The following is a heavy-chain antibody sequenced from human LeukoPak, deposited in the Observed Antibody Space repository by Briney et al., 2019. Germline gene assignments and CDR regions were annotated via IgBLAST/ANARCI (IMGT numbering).Heavy chain of an antibody. CDR2: ISGSGGST. CDR3: AKDATAMATFDY. V-gene: IGHV3-23*01. D-gene: IGHD5-18*01. Sequence: GGSLRLSCAASGFTFSYYGMNWVRQAPGKGLEWVSAISGSGGSTYYADSVKGRFTISRDNSKNTLYLQMNSLRAEDTAVYYCAKDATAMATFDYWGQGTLVTVSS. CDR1: GFTFSYYG. J-gene: IGHJ4*02.